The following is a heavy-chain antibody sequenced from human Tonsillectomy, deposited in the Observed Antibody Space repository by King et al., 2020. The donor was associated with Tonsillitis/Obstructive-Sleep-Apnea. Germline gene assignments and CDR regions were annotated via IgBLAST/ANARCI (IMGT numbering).Heavy chain of an antibody. CDR2: INSDGSST. D-gene: IGHD2-2*02. V-gene: IGHV3-74*01. CDR3: ARGTKGNQLLYFIYY. J-gene: IGHJ4*02. Sequence: VQLVESGGGLVQPGGSLRLSCAASGFTFSSYWMHWARQAPGKGLVWVSRINSDGSSTSYADSVKGRFTISRDNAKNTLYLQMNSLRAEDTAVYYCARGTKGNQLLYFIYYWGQGTLVTVSS. CDR1: GFTFSSYW.